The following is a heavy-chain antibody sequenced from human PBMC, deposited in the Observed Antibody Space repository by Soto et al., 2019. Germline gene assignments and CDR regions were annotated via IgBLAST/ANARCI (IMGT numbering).Heavy chain of an antibody. CDR1: GGSISSAGYY. J-gene: IGHJ4*02. CDR2: IYYSGIS. D-gene: IGHD5-18*01. CDR3: ARVGLTYGYIDY. Sequence: QVQLRESGPGLVKPSQTLSLTCTVSGGSISSAGYYWSWIRQHPGKGLEWIAFIYYSGISDYNTSLKSRVTISVDTSQNQFSLRLTSVTAADTAVYYCARVGLTYGYIDYWGQGTLVTVSS. V-gene: IGHV4-31*03.